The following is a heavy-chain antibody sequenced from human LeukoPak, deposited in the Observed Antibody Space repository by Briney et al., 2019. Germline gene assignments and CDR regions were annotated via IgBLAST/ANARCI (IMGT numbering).Heavy chain of an antibody. CDR3: ATADSGSYYSGFDY. CDR1: GFTVSSNY. V-gene: IGHV3-66*01. Sequence: PGGSLRLSCAASGFTVSSNYMSWVRQAPGKGLEWVSVVYSGGSTHYADSVKGRFTISRDNSKNTLYLHMNSLGAEDTAVYYCATADSGSYYSGFDYWGQRTLVTVSS. CDR2: VYSGGST. J-gene: IGHJ4*02. D-gene: IGHD1-26*01.